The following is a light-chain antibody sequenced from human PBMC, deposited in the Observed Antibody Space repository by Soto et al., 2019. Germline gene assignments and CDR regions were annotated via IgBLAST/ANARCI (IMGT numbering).Light chain of an antibody. CDR2: KAS. V-gene: IGKV1-5*03. Sequence: DIQMTQSPSTMSASVGDRVTITCRASQSIDSWLAWYQQKPGKAPKFLMYKASNLESGFPLRFSGSGSETEFTLTISSLQTDDFAIYYCQHYKSYPWTFGQGTKVELQ. CDR1: QSIDSW. J-gene: IGKJ1*01. CDR3: QHYKSYPWT.